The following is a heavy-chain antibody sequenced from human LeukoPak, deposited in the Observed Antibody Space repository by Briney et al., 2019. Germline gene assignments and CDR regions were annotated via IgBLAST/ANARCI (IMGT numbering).Heavy chain of an antibody. J-gene: IGHJ4*02. CDR2: IYYSGST. D-gene: IGHD6-6*01. V-gene: IGHV4-31*03. CDR3: AREYSSSSRSVGFDY. Sequence: SETLSLTCTVSGGSISSGGYYWSWIRQHPGKGLEWIGYIYYSGSTYYNPSLKSRVTISVDTSKNQFSLKLSSVTAADTAVYYCAREYSSSSRSVGFDYWGQGTLVTVSS. CDR1: GGSISSGGYY.